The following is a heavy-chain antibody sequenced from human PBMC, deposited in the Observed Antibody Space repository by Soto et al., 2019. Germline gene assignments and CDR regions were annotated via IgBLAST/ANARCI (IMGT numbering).Heavy chain of an antibody. CDR2: IYYSGST. Sequence: SETLSLTCTVSGGSISSSSYYWGWIRQPPGKGLEWIGSIYYSGSTYYNPSLKSRVTISVDTSKNQFSLKLSSVTAADTAVYSCAAEGGLVPPHYYYYGMDVWGQGITVTVFS. V-gene: IGHV4-39*01. J-gene: IGHJ6*02. D-gene: IGHD3-16*01. CDR3: AAEGGLVPPHYYYYGMDV. CDR1: GGSISSSSYY.